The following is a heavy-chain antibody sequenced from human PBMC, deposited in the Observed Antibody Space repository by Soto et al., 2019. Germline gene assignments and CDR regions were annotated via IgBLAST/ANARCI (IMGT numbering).Heavy chain of an antibody. D-gene: IGHD6-6*01. CDR1: GYTFTSYA. Sequence: ASVKVSCKASGYTFTSYAMHWVRQAPGQRLEWMGWINAGNGNTKYSQKFQGRVTITRDTSASTAYMELSSLRSEDTAVYYCARESIAARQIGYWGQGTLVTVSS. J-gene: IGHJ4*02. V-gene: IGHV1-3*01. CDR2: INAGNGNT. CDR3: ARESIAARQIGY.